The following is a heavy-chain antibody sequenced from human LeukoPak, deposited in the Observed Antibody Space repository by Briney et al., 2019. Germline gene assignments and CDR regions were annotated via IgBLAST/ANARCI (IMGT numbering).Heavy chain of an antibody. J-gene: IGHJ4*02. CDR1: GFTFSSYS. CDR3: AKERKLLPFDC. D-gene: IGHD4-23*01. CDR2: IQNDEIDK. V-gene: IGHV3-30*02. Sequence: GGSLRLSCAASGFTFSSYSMNWVRQAPGKGLEWVAFIQNDEIDKFYADSVRGRFTVSRDNSKNTLYLQMDSLRPEDTAVYYCAKERKLLPFDCWGQGTPVTVSS.